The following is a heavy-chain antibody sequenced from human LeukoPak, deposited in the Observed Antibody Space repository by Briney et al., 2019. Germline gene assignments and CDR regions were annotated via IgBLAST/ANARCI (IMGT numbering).Heavy chain of an antibody. V-gene: IGHV3-30*02. CDR3: AKDLYGGNTLPPL. D-gene: IGHD4-23*01. CDR1: GFTFSSYG. Sequence: GGSLRLSCAASGFTFSSYGMHWVRQAPGKGLEWVAFIRYDGGNKYYADSVKGRFTISRDNSKNTLYLQMNSLRAEDTAVYYCAKDLYGGNTLPPLWGQGTLVTVSS. J-gene: IGHJ4*02. CDR2: IRYDGGNK.